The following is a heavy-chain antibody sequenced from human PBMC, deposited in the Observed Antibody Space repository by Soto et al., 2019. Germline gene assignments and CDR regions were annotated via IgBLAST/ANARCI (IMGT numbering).Heavy chain of an antibody. V-gene: IGHV3-13*05. Sequence: GGSLRLSCAASGFTFSTYDMHWVRQVPGKGLEWVSAIGSAHDPYYLGSVKGRFSISRENAKNSLYLQMNSLTTGDTAVYYCARAYLGRQPRRADYYYALDVWGQGTTVTVSS. CDR1: GFTFSTYD. CDR2: IGSAHDP. D-gene: IGHD1-26*01. CDR3: ARAYLGRQPRRADYYYALDV. J-gene: IGHJ6*02.